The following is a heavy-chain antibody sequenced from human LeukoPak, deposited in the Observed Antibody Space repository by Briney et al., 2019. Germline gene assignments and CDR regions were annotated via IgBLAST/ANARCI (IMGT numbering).Heavy chain of an antibody. CDR3: ARFEGVRQKSYYYGSGSYYSYYFDY. Sequence: PSETLSLTCTVSGGSISSGGYYWSWIRQHPGKGLEWIGYIYYSGSTYYNPSLKSRVTISVDTSKNQFSLKLSSVTAADTAGYYCARFEGVRQKSYYYGSGSYYSYYFDYWGQGTLVTVSS. CDR1: GGSISSGGYY. CDR2: IYYSGST. D-gene: IGHD3-10*01. V-gene: IGHV4-31*03. J-gene: IGHJ4*02.